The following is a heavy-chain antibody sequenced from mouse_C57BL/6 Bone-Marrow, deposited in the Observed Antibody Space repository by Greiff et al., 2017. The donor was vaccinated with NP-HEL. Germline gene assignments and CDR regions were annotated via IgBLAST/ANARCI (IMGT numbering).Heavy chain of an antibody. CDR3: APLFAY. J-gene: IGHJ3*01. V-gene: IGHV1-81*01. CDR2: NYPRSGNT. Sequence: QVQLQQSGAELARPGASVKLSCKASGYTFTSYGISWVKQRTGQGLEWIGENYPRSGNTYYNEKFKGKATLTADKSSSTAYMELRSLTSEDSAVYFCAPLFAYWGQGTLVTVSA. CDR1: GYTFTSYG.